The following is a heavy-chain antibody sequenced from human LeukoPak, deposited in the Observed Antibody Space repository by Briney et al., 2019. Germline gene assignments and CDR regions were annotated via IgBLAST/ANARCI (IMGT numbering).Heavy chain of an antibody. J-gene: IGHJ4*02. CDR2: ISWDGGST. CDR1: GFTFDDYA. D-gene: IGHD3-3*01. CDR3: AKDQGLRFLEWLLVH. V-gene: IGHV3-43D*03. Sequence: GGSLRLSCAASGFTFDDYAMHWVRQAPGKGLEWVSLISWDGGSTYYADSVKGRFTISRDNSKNSLYLQMNSLRAEDTALYYCAKDQGLRFLEWLLVHWGQGTLVTVSS.